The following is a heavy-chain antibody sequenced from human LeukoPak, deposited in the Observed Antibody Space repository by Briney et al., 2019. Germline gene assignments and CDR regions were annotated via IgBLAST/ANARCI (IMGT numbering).Heavy chain of an antibody. CDR2: INPNSGGT. V-gene: IGHV1-2*02. J-gene: IGHJ4*02. D-gene: IGHD3-3*01. CDR1: GYTFTGYY. CDR3: VRGGALYYDFWD. Sequence: ASVKVSCKASGYTFTGYYVHWVRQAPGQGLEWMGWINPNSGGTNYAQKFQGRVTMTRDTSISTAYMELSWLRSDDTAVYYCVRGGALYYDFWDWGQGTLVTVSS.